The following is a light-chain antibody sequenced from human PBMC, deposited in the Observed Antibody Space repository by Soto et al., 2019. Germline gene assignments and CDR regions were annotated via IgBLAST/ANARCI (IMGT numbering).Light chain of an antibody. CDR3: QQRSNWPPLT. V-gene: IGKV3-11*01. Sequence: EIVLTQSPATLSLSPGERATLSCRASQRVSSYLAWYQQKPGQAPRLLIYDASNRATGIPARFSGSGSGTDFPLTISSLEPEDFAVYYCQQRSNWPPLTFGGATTVEIK. CDR2: DAS. CDR1: QRVSSY. J-gene: IGKJ4*01.